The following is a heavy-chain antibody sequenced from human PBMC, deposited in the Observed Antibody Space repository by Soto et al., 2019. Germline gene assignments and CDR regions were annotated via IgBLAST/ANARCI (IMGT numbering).Heavy chain of an antibody. CDR1: GGTFSSYA. CDR2: IIPIFGTA. Sequence: SVKVSCKASGGTFSSYAISWVRQAPGQGLEWMGGIIPIFGTANYAQKFQGRVRITADESTSTAYMELSSLRSEDTAVYYCAYHYYDSSGSGSYPDYWSQGTLVTVSS. D-gene: IGHD3-22*01. J-gene: IGHJ4*02. V-gene: IGHV1-69*13. CDR3: AYHYYDSSGSGSYPDY.